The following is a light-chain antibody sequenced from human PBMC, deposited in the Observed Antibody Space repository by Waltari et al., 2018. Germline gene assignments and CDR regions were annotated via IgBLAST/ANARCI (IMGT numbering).Light chain of an antibody. J-gene: IGLJ3*02. V-gene: IGLV2-14*03. Sequence: QSALTQPASVSGSPGQSITISCTRTSSDVGAYNRVSWYQQHPGKAPKLIIFDVSKRPSGVSNRFSGSKSGDTASLSISGLQAEDEADYYCSSYTRTTTLWVFGGGTKLTVL. CDR2: DVS. CDR3: SSYTRTTTLWV. CDR1: SSDVGAYNR.